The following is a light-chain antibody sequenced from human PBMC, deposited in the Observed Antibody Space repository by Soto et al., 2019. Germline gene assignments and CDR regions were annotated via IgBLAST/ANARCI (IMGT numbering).Light chain of an antibody. J-gene: IGKJ2*01. CDR2: GAS. V-gene: IGKV3-15*01. CDR1: QSVSSN. Sequence: EILMTQSPATLSVSPGERATLSCRASQSVSSNLAWYQQKPGQAPRRLIYGASTRATGIPARFSGSGSGTEFSLTISSLQSEDFAVYYCQQYNNWPPGYTFGQETKLEIK. CDR3: QQYNNWPPGYT.